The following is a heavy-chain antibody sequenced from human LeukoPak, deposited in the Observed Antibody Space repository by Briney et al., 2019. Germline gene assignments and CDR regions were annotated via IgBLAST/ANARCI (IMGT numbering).Heavy chain of an antibody. Sequence: GGSLRLSCTASRFSFSGHWMHWARQLPGKGPVWVSRISPTGSTTSYADSVKGRFTVSRDNAKNTLYLQVNKLRAEDTAVYYCARGPNSNWSGLDFWGQGTLLTVSS. CDR2: ISPTGSTT. D-gene: IGHD6-6*01. CDR3: ARGPNSNWSGLDF. V-gene: IGHV3-74*01. J-gene: IGHJ4*02. CDR1: RFSFSGHW.